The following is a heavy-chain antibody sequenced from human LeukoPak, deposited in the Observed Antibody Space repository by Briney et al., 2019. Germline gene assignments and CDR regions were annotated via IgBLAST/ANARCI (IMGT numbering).Heavy chain of an antibody. CDR3: AKSASDYDILTGYDNFDY. V-gene: IGHV3-9*01. Sequence: GGSLRLSCAASGFTFDDYAMHWVRQAPGKALEWLSGISWNSGSIGYADSVKGRFTISRDNAKNSLYLQMNSLRAEDTALYYCAKSASDYDILTGYDNFDYWGQGTLVTVSS. J-gene: IGHJ4*02. CDR2: ISWNSGSI. D-gene: IGHD3-9*01. CDR1: GFTFDDYA.